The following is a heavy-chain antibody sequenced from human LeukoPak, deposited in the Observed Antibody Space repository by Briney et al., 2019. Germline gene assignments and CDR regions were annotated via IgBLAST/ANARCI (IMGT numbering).Heavy chain of an antibody. Sequence: ASVKVSFKASGYTFTSYGISWVRQAPGQGLEWMEWIRAYNGNTNYAQKLQGRVTMTTDTSTSTAYMELRSLRSDDTAVYYCARLPDYYDSSWFDPWGQGTLVTVSS. J-gene: IGHJ5*02. V-gene: IGHV1-18*01. CDR3: ARLPDYYDSSWFDP. CDR1: GYTFTSYG. D-gene: IGHD3-22*01. CDR2: IRAYNGNT.